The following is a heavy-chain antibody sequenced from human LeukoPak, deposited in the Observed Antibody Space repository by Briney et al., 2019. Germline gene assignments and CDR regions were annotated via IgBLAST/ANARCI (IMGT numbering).Heavy chain of an antibody. V-gene: IGHV3-30*04. CDR2: ISYDGSNK. CDR3: AKGYYGSGSYGWFDY. CDR1: GFTFSSYA. Sequence: PGRSLTLSCAASGFTFSSYAMHWVRQAPGKRLEWVAVISYDGSNKFYADSVKGRFTISRDNSKNTLFLHMNSLRAEDTAVYSCAKGYYGSGSYGWFDYWGQGTLVTVSP. D-gene: IGHD3-10*01. J-gene: IGHJ4*02.